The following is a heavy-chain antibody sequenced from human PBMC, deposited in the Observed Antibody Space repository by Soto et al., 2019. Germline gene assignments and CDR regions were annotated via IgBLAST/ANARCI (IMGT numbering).Heavy chain of an antibody. Sequence: GGSLRLSCAASGFTFSSYAMSWVRQAPGKGLEWVSAISGSGGSTYYADSVKGRFTISRDNSKNTLYLQMNSLRAEDTAVYYCAKDARITIFGVGSPDDAFDIWGQGTMVTISS. V-gene: IGHV3-23*01. CDR3: AKDARITIFGVGSPDDAFDI. J-gene: IGHJ3*02. CDR1: GFTFSSYA. CDR2: ISGSGGST. D-gene: IGHD3-3*01.